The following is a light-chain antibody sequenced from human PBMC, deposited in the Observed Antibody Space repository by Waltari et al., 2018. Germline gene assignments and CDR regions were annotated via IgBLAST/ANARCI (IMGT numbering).Light chain of an antibody. J-gene: IGKJ1*01. V-gene: IGKV4-1*01. CDR2: WAS. CDR1: QSVLYSSNNRNY. CDR3: QQYYTTPWT. Sequence: DIVMTQSPDSLAVSLGARATIHCKSRQSVLYSSNNRNYLAWYQQKPGQSPKLVIYWASTRESGVPDRFSGSGSGTDFTLTISSLQAEDVATYYCQQYYTTPWTFGQGTKVEIK.